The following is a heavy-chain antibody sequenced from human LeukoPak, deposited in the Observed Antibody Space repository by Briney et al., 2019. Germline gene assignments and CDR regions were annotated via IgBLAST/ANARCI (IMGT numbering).Heavy chain of an antibody. CDR3: ARDRRYGYYFDY. V-gene: IGHV3-30*04. CDR2: ISCDGSNK. Sequence: SCKASGYTFTSYYMHWVRQAPGKGLEWVAVISCDGSNKYYADSVKGRFTISRDNSKNTLYLQMNSLRAEDTAVYYCARDRRYGYYFDYWGQGILVTVSS. D-gene: IGHD4-17*01. J-gene: IGHJ4*02. CDR1: GYTFTSYY.